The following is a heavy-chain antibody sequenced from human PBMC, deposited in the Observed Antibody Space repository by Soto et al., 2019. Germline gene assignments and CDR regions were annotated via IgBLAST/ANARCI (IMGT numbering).Heavy chain of an antibody. D-gene: IGHD4-17*01. Sequence: LRLPCAAPGFTLKSHAMSWGRPGPGEGLEWVSAISGSGGSTYYADSVKGRFTISRDNSKNTLYLQMNSLRAEDTAVYYCAKDRGPYGDYARYFDYWGQGTLVTVSS. CDR1: GFTLKSHA. CDR2: ISGSGGST. V-gene: IGHV3-23*01. CDR3: AKDRGPYGDYARYFDY. J-gene: IGHJ4*02.